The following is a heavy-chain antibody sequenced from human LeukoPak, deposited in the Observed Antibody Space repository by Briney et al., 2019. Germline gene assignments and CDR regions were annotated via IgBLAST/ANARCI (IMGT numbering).Heavy chain of an antibody. J-gene: IGHJ5*02. D-gene: IGHD6-19*01. Sequence: PSETLSLTCTVSGDSLSSHYWSWIRQPPGKGLEWIGYIHGSGSTHYDPSLRSRVTISEDTSKNQFSPKLISVTAADTAVYYCERNVGWYTYDTWGRGTLVTVSS. CDR1: GDSLSSHY. CDR3: ERNVGWYTYDT. CDR2: IHGSGST. V-gene: IGHV4-59*08.